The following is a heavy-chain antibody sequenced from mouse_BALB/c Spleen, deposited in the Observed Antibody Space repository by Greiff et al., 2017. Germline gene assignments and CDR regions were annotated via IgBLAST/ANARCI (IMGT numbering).Heavy chain of an antibody. V-gene: IGHV1-7*01. CDR2: INPSTGYT. CDR3: ASGGNYAWFAY. Sequence: QVQLQQSGAELAKPGASVKMSCKASGYTFTSYWMHWVNQRPGQGLEWIGYINPSTGYTEYNQKFKDKATLTADKSSSTAYMQLSSLTSEDFAVYYCASGGNYAWFAYWGQGTLVTVSA. J-gene: IGHJ3*01. CDR1: GYTFTSYW. D-gene: IGHD2-1*01.